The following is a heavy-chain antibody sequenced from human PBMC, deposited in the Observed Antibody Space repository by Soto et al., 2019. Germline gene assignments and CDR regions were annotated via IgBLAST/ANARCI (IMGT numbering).Heavy chain of an antibody. CDR1: GYTFTSYY. V-gene: IGHV1-46*01. J-gene: IGHJ5*02. CDR2: INPSGGGT. D-gene: IGHD2-15*01. CDR3: AKRRGGNPDDWFDP. Sequence: ASVKVSCKASGYTFTSYYMHWVRQAPGQGLEWMGVINPSGGGTSYAQKFQGRVTMTRDTSTSTVHMELTSLRSEDTAMYYCAKRRGGNPDDWFDPWGQGTLVTVSS.